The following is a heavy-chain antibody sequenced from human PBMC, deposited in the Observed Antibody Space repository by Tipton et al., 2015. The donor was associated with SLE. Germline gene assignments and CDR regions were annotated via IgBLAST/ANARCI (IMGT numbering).Heavy chain of an antibody. V-gene: IGHV1-46*01. CDR2: INPSGDNT. J-gene: IGHJ4*02. CDR1: GNTLTSYY. Sequence: QLVQSGAEVKKPGASVKVSCKASGNTLTSYYMHWVRQAPGQGVEWMGIINPSGDNTRYAQEFQGRVTMTRDTSTNTVYMELSSLRCEDMGVDFWAGVAWFYKPLDHWGQGTLVTVSS. D-gene: IGHD3-10*01. CDR3: AGVAWFYKPLDH.